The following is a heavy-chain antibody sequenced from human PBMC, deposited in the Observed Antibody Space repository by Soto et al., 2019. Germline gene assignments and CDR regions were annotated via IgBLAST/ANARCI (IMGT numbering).Heavy chain of an antibody. Sequence: GGSLRLSCAASGFTFSTYGMHWVRQAPGKGLEWVAVISDDGRKTYYVDSVKGRFTISRDNPKNTLFLQMNSLRPEDTAVYYCVKDQRYCSGGSCYTFDYWGQGTPVTVSS. V-gene: IGHV3-30*18. CDR1: GFTFSTYG. CDR2: ISDDGRKT. CDR3: VKDQRYCSGGSCYTFDY. J-gene: IGHJ4*02. D-gene: IGHD2-15*01.